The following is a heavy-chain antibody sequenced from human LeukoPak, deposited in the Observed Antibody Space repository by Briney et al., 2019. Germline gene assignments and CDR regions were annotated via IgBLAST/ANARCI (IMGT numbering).Heavy chain of an antibody. CDR2: ISSSGSTI. D-gene: IGHD2-2*01. CDR3: ARGGVPAAMVHPSGLGAFDI. CDR1: GFTFSDYY. Sequence: GGSLRLSCAASGFTFSDYYMSWIRQAPGKGLEWVSYISSSGSTIYYAGSVKGRFTISRDNAKNSLYLQMNSLRAEDTAVYYCARGGVPAAMVHPSGLGAFDIWGQGTMVTVSS. V-gene: IGHV3-11*04. J-gene: IGHJ3*02.